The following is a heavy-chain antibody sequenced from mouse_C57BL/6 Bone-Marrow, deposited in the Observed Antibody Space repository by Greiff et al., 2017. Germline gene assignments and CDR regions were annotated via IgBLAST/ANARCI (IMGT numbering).Heavy chain of an antibody. J-gene: IGHJ1*03. D-gene: IGHD1-1*01. Sequence: EVQLVESGPGLVKPSQSLSLTCSVTGYSITSGYYWNWIRQFPGNKLEWMGYISYDGSNNYNPSLKNRISITRDTSKNQFFLKLNSVTTEDTATYYCARLLPYYYGSSSYWYFDVWGTGTTVTVSS. V-gene: IGHV3-6*01. CDR3: ARLLPYYYGSSSYWYFDV. CDR2: ISYDGSN. CDR1: GYSITSGYY.